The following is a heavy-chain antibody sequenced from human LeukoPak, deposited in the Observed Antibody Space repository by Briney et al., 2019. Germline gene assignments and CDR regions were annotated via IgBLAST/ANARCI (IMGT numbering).Heavy chain of an antibody. CDR3: ARSNCSSTSCYIYAFDI. CDR2: IYYSGST. J-gene: IGHJ3*02. CDR1: GGSISSYY. Sequence: SETLSLTCTVSGGSISSYYWSWIRQPPGKGLEWIGYIYYSGSTNYNPSLKSRVTISVDTSKNQFSLKLSSVTAADTAVYYCARSNCSSTSCYIYAFDIWGQGTMVTVSS. V-gene: IGHV4-59*08. D-gene: IGHD2-2*02.